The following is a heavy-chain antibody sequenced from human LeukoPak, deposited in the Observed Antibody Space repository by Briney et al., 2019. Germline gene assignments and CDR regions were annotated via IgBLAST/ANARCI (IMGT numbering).Heavy chain of an antibody. CDR3: AREGGTGGYFDY. CDR1: GFTFRSYE. J-gene: IGHJ4*02. Sequence: GGSPRLSCAASGFTFRSYEMNWVRQAPGKGLEGVSYISSSGSTIYYADSVKGRFTISRDNAKNSLYLQMNSLRAEDTAVYYCAREGGTGGYFDYWGQGILVTVSS. D-gene: IGHD2-15*01. CDR2: ISSSGSTI. V-gene: IGHV3-48*03.